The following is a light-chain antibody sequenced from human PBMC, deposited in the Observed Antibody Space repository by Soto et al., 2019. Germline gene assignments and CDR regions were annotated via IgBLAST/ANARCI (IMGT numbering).Light chain of an antibody. Sequence: AIRMTQSPSSFSASTGDRVTITCRASKGISSYLAWYQQKPGKAPKLLIYAASTLQSGVPSRFSGSGSGTDFTLTVSCLQSEDFATYYCQQYYSYPYTFGKGTKLEIK. CDR2: AAS. V-gene: IGKV1-8*01. CDR1: KGISSY. CDR3: QQYYSYPYT. J-gene: IGKJ2*01.